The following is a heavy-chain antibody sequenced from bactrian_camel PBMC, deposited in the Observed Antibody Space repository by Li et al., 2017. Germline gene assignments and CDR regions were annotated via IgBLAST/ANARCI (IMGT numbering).Heavy chain of an antibody. D-gene: IGHD6*01. CDR1: GYAYNNNC. V-gene: IGHV3S40*01. CDR2: IYTGGGSA. CDR3: AARVCYYGTSIVFSSSSYTY. Sequence: DVQLVESGGGSVQAGGSLRLSCEASGYAYNNNCMGWFRRAPGKEREGVAAIYTGGGSAYYADSVKGRFTISRDNAKNTVYLQMNSLKPEDTGLYFCAARVCYYGTSIVFSSSSYTYWGQGTQVTVS. J-gene: IGHJ4*01.